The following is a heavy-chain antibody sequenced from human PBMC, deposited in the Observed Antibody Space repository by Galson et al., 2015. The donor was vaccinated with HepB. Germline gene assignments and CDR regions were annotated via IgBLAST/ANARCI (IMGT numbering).Heavy chain of an antibody. V-gene: IGHV3-74*01. CDR3: TRGIVGSTIGG. CDR2: INNDGSGT. D-gene: IGHD1-26*01. Sequence: SLRLSCATSGFTFSNCWMHWVRQAPGKGLVWVSRINNDGSGTSYADSVNGRFTISRDNAKNTLYLQMNSLRAEDTAVYYCTRGIVGSTIGGWGQGTLVTVSS. CDR1: GFTFSNCW. J-gene: IGHJ4*02.